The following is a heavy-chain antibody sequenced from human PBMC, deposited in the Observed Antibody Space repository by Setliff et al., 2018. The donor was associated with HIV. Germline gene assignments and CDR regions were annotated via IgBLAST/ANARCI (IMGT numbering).Heavy chain of an antibody. J-gene: IGHJ4*02. Sequence: SETLSLTCAVSGYSISSGYYWGWIRQPPGKGLEWIGSIYHSGSTYYNPTLKSRVTISVDTSKNQFSLKLSSVTAADTAVYYCARMYSGYDWSPAGARTRYFDYWGQGTLVTVSS. D-gene: IGHD5-12*01. V-gene: IGHV4-38-2*01. CDR3: ARMYSGYDWSPAGARTRYFDY. CDR1: GYSISSGYY. CDR2: IYHSGST.